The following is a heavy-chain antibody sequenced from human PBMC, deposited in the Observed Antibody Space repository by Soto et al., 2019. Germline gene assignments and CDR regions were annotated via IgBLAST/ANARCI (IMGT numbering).Heavy chain of an antibody. CDR1: GGSISSHY. D-gene: IGHD2-2*01. CDR2: IYYSGST. Sequence: SETLSLTCTVSGGSISSHYWSWIRQPPGKGLEWIGYIYYSGSTNYNPSLKSRVTISVDTSKNQFSLKLSSVTAADTAVYYCARGRIVVVPAAIGYYYYYGMDVWGQGTTVTVSS. J-gene: IGHJ6*02. CDR3: ARGRIVVVPAAIGYYYYYGMDV. V-gene: IGHV4-59*11.